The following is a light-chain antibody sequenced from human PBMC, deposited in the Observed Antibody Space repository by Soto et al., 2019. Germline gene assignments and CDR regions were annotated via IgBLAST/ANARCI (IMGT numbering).Light chain of an antibody. CDR1: QSVSSNY. Sequence: EIVLTQSPGTLSLSPGERATLSCRASQSVSSNYLAWYQQKPGQAPRLLIYGASSRAAGIPDRFSGSGSGTDLTLTISRLEPEDFALYYCQQYGSSLFTFGPGTKVDIK. J-gene: IGKJ3*01. V-gene: IGKV3-20*01. CDR3: QQYGSSLFT. CDR2: GAS.